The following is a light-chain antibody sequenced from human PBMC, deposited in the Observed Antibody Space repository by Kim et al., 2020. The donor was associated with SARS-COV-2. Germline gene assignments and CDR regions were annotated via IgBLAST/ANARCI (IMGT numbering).Light chain of an antibody. CDR1: SSDACAYSF. V-gene: IGLV2-14*03. CDR3: SSYTSSRSYV. CDR2: DVS. J-gene: IGLJ1*01. Sequence: GQSVTISCTGTSSDACAYSFVAWYQRHPGKAPKLMIYDVSNRPSGVSNRFSASKSGNTASLTISGLQAEDEAEYYCSSYTSSRSYVFGTGTKVTVL.